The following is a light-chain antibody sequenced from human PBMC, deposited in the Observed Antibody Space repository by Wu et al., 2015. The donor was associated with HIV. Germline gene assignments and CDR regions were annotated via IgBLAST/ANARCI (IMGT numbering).Light chain of an antibody. V-gene: IGKV3-20*01. J-gene: IGKJ2*01. CDR1: QSVSSSY. Sequence: EIVLTQSPTTLSLSPGERATLSCRASQSVSSSYLAWYQQEPGQAPRLLIYGASSRATGIPDRFSGSGSGTDFTLTISRLEPEDFAVYYCQQYGSSPLYTFGLGDQAGDQT. CDR2: GAS. CDR3: QQYGSSPLYT.